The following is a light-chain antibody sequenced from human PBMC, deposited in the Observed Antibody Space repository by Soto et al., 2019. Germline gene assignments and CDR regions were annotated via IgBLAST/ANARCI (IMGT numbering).Light chain of an antibody. CDR1: QGIRND. V-gene: IGKV1-6*01. CDR3: LQDYNYPWT. Sequence: AIQMTQSPSSLSASVGDRVTITFRASQGIRNDLGWYQQKPGKAPKLLIYAASSLQSGVPSRFSGSGSATDSTLTISSLQPEDFATYYCLQDYNYPWTFGQGTKVDIK. J-gene: IGKJ1*01. CDR2: AAS.